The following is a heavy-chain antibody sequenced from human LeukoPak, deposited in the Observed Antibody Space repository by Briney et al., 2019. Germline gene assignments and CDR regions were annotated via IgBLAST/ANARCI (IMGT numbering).Heavy chain of an antibody. D-gene: IGHD3-10*01. V-gene: IGHV1-2*02. CDR1: GYTFTGYY. J-gene: IGHJ4*02. Sequence: ASVKVSCKAAGYTFTGYYMHWVRQAPGQGLEWMGWSNPNSGATNYAQNFQGRVTMTRDTSITTAYMEVSRLRSDDTAVYYCARAIGAGSYYRGQIDYWGQGTLVTVSS. CDR2: SNPNSGAT. CDR3: ARAIGAGSYYRGQIDY.